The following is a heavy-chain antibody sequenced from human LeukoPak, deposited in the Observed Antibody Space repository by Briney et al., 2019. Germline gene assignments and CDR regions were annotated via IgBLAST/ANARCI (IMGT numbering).Heavy chain of an antibody. Sequence: GASVKVSCKASGYTFTKYDITWVRQAPGQGLEYMGWISTYNGKTNHAQNFQDRVTMTTDSSMNTVYMELRSLRSDDTAMYYCARDADGESSGYYRYKWFDPWGQGTLVTVSS. D-gene: IGHD3-22*01. CDR1: GYTFTKYD. CDR3: ARDADGESSGYYRYKWFDP. J-gene: IGHJ5*02. V-gene: IGHV1-18*01. CDR2: ISTYNGKT.